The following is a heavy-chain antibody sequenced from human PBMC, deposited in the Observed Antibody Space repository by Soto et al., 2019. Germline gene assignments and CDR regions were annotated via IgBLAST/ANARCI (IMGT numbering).Heavy chain of an antibody. CDR3: ASETSGYYMYFDY. D-gene: IGHD3-3*01. Sequence: SETLSLTCAVSCYSISNRYYWGWIRQPPGKGLEWIGSIYHSGSTYYNPSLKSRVTISVDTSKNQFSLKLSSVTAADTAVYYCASETSGYYMYFDYWGQGTLVTVSS. CDR2: IYHSGST. V-gene: IGHV4-38-2*01. J-gene: IGHJ4*02. CDR1: CYSISNRYY.